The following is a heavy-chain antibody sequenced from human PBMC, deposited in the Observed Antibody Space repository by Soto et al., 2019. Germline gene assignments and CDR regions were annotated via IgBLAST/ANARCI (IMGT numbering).Heavy chain of an antibody. Sequence: SVEVSCKASGFTFTSSAMPWVLQARGQRLEWIGWIGVSSGNTNYAQKFQERLTITRDMSTSTAYMELSSLRSEDTAVYYCAADPRHHYYMDVWGKGTTVTVSS. CDR2: IGVSSGNT. V-gene: IGHV1-58*02. CDR3: AADPRHHYYMDV. J-gene: IGHJ6*03. CDR1: GFTFTSSA.